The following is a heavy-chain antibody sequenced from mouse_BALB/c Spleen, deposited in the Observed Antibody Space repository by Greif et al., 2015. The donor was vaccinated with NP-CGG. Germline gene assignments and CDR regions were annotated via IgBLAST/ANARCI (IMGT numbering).Heavy chain of an antibody. Sequence: VQLQQSGAELVKPGASVKLSCTASGFNIKDTYMHWVKQRPEQGLEWIGRIDPANGNTKYDPKFQGKATITADTSSNTAYLQLSSLTSEDTAVYYCATYHYGWYFDVWGAGTTVTVSS. V-gene: IGHV14-3*02. J-gene: IGHJ1*01. CDR3: ATYHYGWYFDV. CDR1: GFNIKDTY. CDR2: IDPANGNT. D-gene: IGHD2-4*01.